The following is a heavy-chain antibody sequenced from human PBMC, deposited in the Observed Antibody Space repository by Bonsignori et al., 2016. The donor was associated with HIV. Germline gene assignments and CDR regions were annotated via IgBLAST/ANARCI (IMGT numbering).Heavy chain of an antibody. CDR2: IYSGGST. D-gene: IGHD3-22*01. CDR3: ARGEYYDSSGTDAFDI. Sequence: VRQAPGKGLEWVSVIYSGGSTYYADSVKGRFTISRDNSKNTLYLQMNSLRAEDTAVYYCARGEYYDSSGTDAFDIWGPRDNGHRLL. V-gene: IGHV3-66*01. J-gene: IGHJ3*02.